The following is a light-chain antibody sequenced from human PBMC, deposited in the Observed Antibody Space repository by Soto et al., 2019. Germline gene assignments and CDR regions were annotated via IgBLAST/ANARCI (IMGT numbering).Light chain of an antibody. CDR3: QQYGSSAWT. CDR2: GAS. CDR1: QSVSSSY. V-gene: IGKV3-20*01. Sequence: EIVLTHSPATPSLSPAERATLSCRASQSVSSSYLAWYQQKPGQAPRLLIYGASSRATGIPDRFSGSGSGTDFTLTISRLEPEDFAVYYCQQYGSSAWTFGQGTKV. J-gene: IGKJ1*01.